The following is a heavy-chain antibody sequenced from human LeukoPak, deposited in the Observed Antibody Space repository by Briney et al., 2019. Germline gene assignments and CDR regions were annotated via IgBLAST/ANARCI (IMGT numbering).Heavy chain of an antibody. CDR1: GYSFSNYW. Sequence: GESLKISCKGPGYSFSNYWIGWVRQMPGKGLEWMGIIYPGDSQTRYSPSFQGQVTISVDKSISTAYLQWSSLKAPDTAIYYCARHRIPAPGSSGYYGMDVWGQGTTVTVSS. V-gene: IGHV5-51*01. D-gene: IGHD6-13*01. J-gene: IGHJ6*02. CDR2: IYPGDSQT. CDR3: ARHRIPAPGSSGYYGMDV.